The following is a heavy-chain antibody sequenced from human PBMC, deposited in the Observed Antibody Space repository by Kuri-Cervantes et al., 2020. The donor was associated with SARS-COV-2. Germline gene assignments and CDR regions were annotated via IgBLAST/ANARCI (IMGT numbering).Heavy chain of an antibody. CDR1: GFTFSSYA. CDR2: IKQDGSEK. V-gene: IGHV3-7*01. CDR3: ARDRGIMINSRNWFDP. J-gene: IGHJ5*02. D-gene: IGHD3-16*01. Sequence: GESLKISCAASGFTFSSYAMSWVRQAPGKGLEWVANIKQDGSEKYYVDSVKGRFTISRDNAKNSLYLQMNSLRAEDTAVYYCARDRGIMINSRNWFDPRGQGTLVTVSS.